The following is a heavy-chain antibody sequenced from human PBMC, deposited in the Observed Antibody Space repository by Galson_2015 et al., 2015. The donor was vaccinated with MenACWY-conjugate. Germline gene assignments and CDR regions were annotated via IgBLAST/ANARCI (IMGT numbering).Heavy chain of an antibody. D-gene: IGHD1-1*01. V-gene: IGHV3-7*01. CDR2: INRDGGGT. CDR3: ARIIHDGLDY. J-gene: IGHJ4*02. Sequence: SLRLSCAASGFTFDSYRVSWVRQAPGKGLEWVTNINRDGGGTYYASSVKGRFTISKDNAENSLYLRMNSLRAEDTAIYYCARIIHDGLDYWGQGTLVTVSS. CDR1: GFTFDSYR.